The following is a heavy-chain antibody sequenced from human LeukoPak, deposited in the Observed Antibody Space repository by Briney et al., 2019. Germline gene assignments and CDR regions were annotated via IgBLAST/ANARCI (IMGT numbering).Heavy chain of an antibody. CDR3: ARSLTDYDFWSGYLKKGWFDP. CDR1: GGSISSGDYF. Sequence: PSQTLSLTCTVSGGSISSGDYFWSWIRQPPGKGLEWIGYIYYSGSTNYNPSLKSRVTISVDTSKNQFSLKLSSVTAADTAVYYCARSLTDYDFWSGYLKKGWFDPWGQGTLVTVSS. D-gene: IGHD3-3*01. V-gene: IGHV4-30-4*01. J-gene: IGHJ5*02. CDR2: IYYSGST.